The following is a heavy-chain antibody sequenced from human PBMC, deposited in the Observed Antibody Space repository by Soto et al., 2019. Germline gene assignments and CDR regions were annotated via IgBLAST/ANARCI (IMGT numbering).Heavy chain of an antibody. Sequence: KPGGSLRLSCAASGFTFSDYYMNWIRQAPGKGLEWISYISGGGGSTIYYTDSVKGRFTISRDNAKKSVYLQMNSLRAEDTAVYYCARARRYYDSSGYDIWGRGTTVTVSS. CDR3: ARARRYYDSSGYDI. CDR2: ISGGGGSTI. CDR1: GFTFSDYY. V-gene: IGHV3-11*01. J-gene: IGHJ6*02. D-gene: IGHD3-22*01.